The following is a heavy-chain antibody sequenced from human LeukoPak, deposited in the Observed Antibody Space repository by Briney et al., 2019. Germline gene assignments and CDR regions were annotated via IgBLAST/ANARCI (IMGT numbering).Heavy chain of an antibody. CDR1: GFTFSNYA. J-gene: IGHJ5*02. D-gene: IGHD3-16*02. V-gene: IGHV3-23*01. CDR3: AKRPSSYGSSTPNWFDP. CDR2: ISGSGDTT. Sequence: PGGSLILSCAASGFTFSNYALSWVRQAPGKGLEWVSAISGSGDTTYYADSVKGRFTISRDNSKNTLSLQMHSLRAEDTAVYYCAKRPSSYGSSTPNWFDPWGQGTLVTVSS.